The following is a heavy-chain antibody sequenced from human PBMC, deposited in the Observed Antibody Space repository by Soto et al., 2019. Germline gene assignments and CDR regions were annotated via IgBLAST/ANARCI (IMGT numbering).Heavy chain of an antibody. V-gene: IGHV3-74*01. CDR3: ARGDADHYDGHGYLARH. J-gene: IGHJ4*02. CDR1: GFTFSSYW. CDR2: INIDGIT. D-gene: IGHD5-18*01. Sequence: EVQLVESGGGLVQPGGSLRLSCAASGFTFSSYWMHWVRQAPGKGLVWVSRINIDGITSYADSVKGRFTISRDNAKNTLYLQMTTLGAGDTAVYYCARGDADHYDGHGYLARHWGQGTLVTVSS.